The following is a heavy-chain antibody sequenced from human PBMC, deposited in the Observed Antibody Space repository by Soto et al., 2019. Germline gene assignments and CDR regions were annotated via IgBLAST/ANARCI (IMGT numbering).Heavy chain of an antibody. V-gene: IGHV3-11*06. J-gene: IGHJ6*02. CDR3: ARDQRPVGATLYYYYGMDV. D-gene: IGHD1-26*01. CDR2: ISSSSSYT. Sequence: GSLRLSCAASGFTFSDYYMSWIRQAPGKGLEWASYISSSSSYTNYADSVKGRFTISRDNAKNSLYLQMNSLRAEDTAVYYCARDQRPVGATLYYYYGMDVWGQGTTVTVSS. CDR1: GFTFSDYY.